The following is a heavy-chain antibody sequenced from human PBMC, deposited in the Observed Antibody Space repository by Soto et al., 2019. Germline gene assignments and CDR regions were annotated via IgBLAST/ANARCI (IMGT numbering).Heavy chain of an antibody. V-gene: IGHV3-23*01. CDR3: AKYPTPLGGISAYWYFDL. D-gene: IGHD2-8*02. CDR2: VSGSGDST. Sequence: EVQLLESGGGLVQPGGSLRLSCAASGFTFSSYAMNWVRQAPGKGLEWVSAVSGSGDSTYYADSVKGRFTVSRDNSKNTXXLQMTSLRADDTAIYSCAKYPTPLGGISAYWYFDLWGRGTLVTVSS. J-gene: IGHJ2*01. CDR1: GFTFSSYA.